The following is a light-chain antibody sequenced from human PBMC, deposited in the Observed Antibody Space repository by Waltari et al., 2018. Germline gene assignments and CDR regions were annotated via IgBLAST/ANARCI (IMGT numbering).Light chain of an antibody. Sequence: QSALTQPASVSGSPGQSIIISCTGTSSDVGAYNYVSWYQQHPGRAPRLMVDEVTNRPAGVSHRFFGSKSGNTASLTISGLRAEDEADYYCSSYTSAYTLVFGTGTKVTVL. V-gene: IGLV2-14*01. CDR3: SSYTSAYTLV. CDR2: EVT. CDR1: SSDVGAYNY. J-gene: IGLJ1*01.